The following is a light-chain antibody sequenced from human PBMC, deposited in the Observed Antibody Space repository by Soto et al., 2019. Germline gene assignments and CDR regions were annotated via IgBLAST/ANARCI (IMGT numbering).Light chain of an antibody. Sequence: EIVLTQSPGILSLSPGERATLSCMASQSVSSRYFACYQQKPGQAPRLLISGASTRATGIADRFSGSGSGTDFPLTFKRLEPGDFAVYCCQQYGNSRWTFGQGTKVDIK. V-gene: IGKV3-20*01. J-gene: IGKJ1*01. CDR1: QSVSSRY. CDR3: QQYGNSRWT. CDR2: GAS.